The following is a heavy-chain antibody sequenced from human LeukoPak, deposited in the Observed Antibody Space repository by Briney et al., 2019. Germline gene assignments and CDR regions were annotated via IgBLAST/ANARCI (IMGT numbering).Heavy chain of an antibody. D-gene: IGHD2-21*02. CDR1: GYTFTGYY. J-gene: IGHJ5*02. CDR3: ALLAYCGGDCSSWFDP. Sequence: ASVKVSCKASGYTFTGYYMHWVRQAPGQGLEWMGWINPNSGGTNYAQKFQGRVTMTRGTSISTAYMELSRLRSDDTAVYYCALLAYCGGDCSSWFDPWGQGTLVTVSS. CDR2: INPNSGGT. V-gene: IGHV1-2*02.